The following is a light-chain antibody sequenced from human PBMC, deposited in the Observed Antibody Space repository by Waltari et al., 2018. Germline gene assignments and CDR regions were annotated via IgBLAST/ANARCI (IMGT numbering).Light chain of an antibody. CDR2: GDS. V-gene: IGLV2-11*01. CDR1: SSEIGPFNY. Sequence: QPAPTQPRSASGSPGQSVAISCTGTSSEIGPFNYVSWYQQHPGEAPKLIIYGDSQRPSGVPDRFSGSKSGNTASLTISGVRAEDEADYYCCSFAGNFIWLFGGGTKLTVL. J-gene: IGLJ3*02. CDR3: CSFAGNFIWL.